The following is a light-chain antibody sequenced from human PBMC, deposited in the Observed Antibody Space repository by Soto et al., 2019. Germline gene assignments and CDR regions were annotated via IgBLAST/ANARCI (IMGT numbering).Light chain of an antibody. J-gene: IGKJ1*01. Sequence: EIVMTQSPATLSVSPGERATLSCRASQSVSSNLAWYQQKPGQAPRLLIYGASTRATGIPARFSGSGSGTEFTLTISSLQSEAFAVYYCQQYNNWPPSRPFGQGTKVDIK. CDR3: QQYNNWPPSRP. CDR1: QSVSSN. V-gene: IGKV3-15*01. CDR2: GAS.